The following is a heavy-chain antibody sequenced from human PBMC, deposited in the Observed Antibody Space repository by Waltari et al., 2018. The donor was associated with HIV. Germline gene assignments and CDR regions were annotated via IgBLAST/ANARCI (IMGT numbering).Heavy chain of an antibody. J-gene: IGHJ4*02. V-gene: IGHV3-74*01. CDR2: INIEGTNI. CDR3: ARGFPLLDY. CDR1: GFTFSSSW. Sequence: EVQLVESGGGLVQPGGSLRLSCAASGFTFSSSWMHWVRQDPGKGLVWVSDINIEGTNINYADSVKGRFTISRDNAKNTLFLQMKNLGAEDTAVYYCARGFPLLDYWGQGTLVTVSS. D-gene: IGHD3-10*01.